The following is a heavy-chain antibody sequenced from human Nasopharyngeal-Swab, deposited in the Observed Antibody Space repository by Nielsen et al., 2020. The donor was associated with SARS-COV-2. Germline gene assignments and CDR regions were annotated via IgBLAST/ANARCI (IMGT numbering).Heavy chain of an antibody. CDR2: IYYSGST. V-gene: IGHV4-31*03. D-gene: IGHD2-8*01. Sequence: SETLSLTCTVSGGSISSGGYYWSWIRQHPGQGLEWIGNIYYSGSTYYNPSLKSRVTISVDTSKNQFSLKLSSVTAADTAVYYCARATSNIVLMVYVIGAFEIWGQGTMVTVSS. J-gene: IGHJ3*02. CDR1: GGSISSGGYY. CDR3: ARATSNIVLMVYVIGAFEI.